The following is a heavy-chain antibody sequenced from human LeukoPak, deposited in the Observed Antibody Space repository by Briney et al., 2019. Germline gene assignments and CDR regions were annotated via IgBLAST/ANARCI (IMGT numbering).Heavy chain of an antibody. D-gene: IGHD5-18*01. CDR1: GGSISTYY. J-gene: IGHJ4*02. CDR2: MRFSGST. CDR3: ARHMGLGYSYGYPYFDY. V-gene: IGHV4-59*08. Sequence: SETLSLTCSVSGGSISTYYWTWIRQPPGKGLEWIGYMRFSGSTNYNPSLKSRVTISVDTSKNQFSLKLSSVTAADTAVYYCARHMGLGYSYGYPYFDYWGQGTLVTVSS.